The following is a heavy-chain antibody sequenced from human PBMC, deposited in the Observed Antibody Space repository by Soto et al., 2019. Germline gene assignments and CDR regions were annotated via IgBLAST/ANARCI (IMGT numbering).Heavy chain of an antibody. CDR2: IYHSGST. V-gene: IGHV4-38-2*02. D-gene: IGHD3-22*01. CDR3: AREPYYYDSSGYYYDY. J-gene: IGHJ4*02. CDR1: GYSISSGYY. Sequence: SETLSLTCTVSGYSISSGYYWGWIRQPPGKGLEWIGSIYHSGSTYYNPSLKSRVTISVDTSKNQFSLKLSSVTAADTAVYYCAREPYYYDSSGYYYDYWGQGTLVTVSS.